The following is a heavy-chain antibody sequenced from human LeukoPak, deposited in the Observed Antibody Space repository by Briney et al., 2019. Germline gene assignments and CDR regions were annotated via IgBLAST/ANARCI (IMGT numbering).Heavy chain of an antibody. Sequence: PGGSLRLSCAASGLIFSSYEMNWVRQAPGKGLEWVSYISSGGGTIYYADSVKGRFTVSRDNGKYSLYLQMNSLRAEDTAVYYCASLPSSGWYVSGNDFWGQGTLVTVSS. CDR1: GLIFSSYE. CDR3: ASLPSSGWYVSGNDF. V-gene: IGHV3-48*03. CDR2: ISSGGGTI. J-gene: IGHJ4*02. D-gene: IGHD6-19*01.